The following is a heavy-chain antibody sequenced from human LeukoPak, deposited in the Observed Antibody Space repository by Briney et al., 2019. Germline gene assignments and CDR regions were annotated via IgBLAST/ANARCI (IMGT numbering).Heavy chain of an antibody. CDR1: GGSFSDYY. V-gene: IGHV4-34*01. J-gene: IGHJ5*02. CDR2: INPSGST. CDR3: ARAPRENWFDP. D-gene: IGHD3-10*01. Sequence: PSETLSLTCAVYGGSFSDYYWSWIRQPPGKGLEWIGEINPSGSTNYSPSLKSRVTISVDTSKNQFSLKLSSVTAADTAVYYCARAPRENWFDPWGQGTLVTVSS.